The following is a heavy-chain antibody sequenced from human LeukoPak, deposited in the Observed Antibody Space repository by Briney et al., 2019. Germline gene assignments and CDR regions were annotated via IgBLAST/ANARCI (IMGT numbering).Heavy chain of an antibody. Sequence: GASVKVSCKASGYTFTSYDINWVRQATGQGLEWMGWMNPNSGNTGYAQKFQGRVTMTRNSSINTAYMDLRSLTSEDTAVYYCARGSLGDYEDAFDIWGQGTMVTVSS. CDR3: ARGSLGDYEDAFDI. V-gene: IGHV1-8*01. CDR1: GYTFTSYD. CDR2: MNPNSGNT. D-gene: IGHD4-17*01. J-gene: IGHJ3*02.